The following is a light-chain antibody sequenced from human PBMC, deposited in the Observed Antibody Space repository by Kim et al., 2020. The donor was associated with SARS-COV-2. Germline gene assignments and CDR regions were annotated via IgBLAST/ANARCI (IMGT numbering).Light chain of an antibody. V-gene: IGKV1-5*03. CDR2: LAS. CDR3: QRFRRFPYT. J-gene: IGKJ2*01. CDR1: QAISTW. Sequence: IQMTQSPSTLSASVGDRVTITCRASQAISTWLAWYQQKPGKAPNLLIYLASTLESGVPSRFIGSGSGTEFTLTINSLQPDDFATYYCQRFRRFPYTLGQGTNLEL.